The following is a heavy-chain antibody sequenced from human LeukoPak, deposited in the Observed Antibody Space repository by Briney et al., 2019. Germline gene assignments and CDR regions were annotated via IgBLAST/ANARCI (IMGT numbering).Heavy chain of an antibody. Sequence: PSETLSLTCTVSGGSISDYYWSWIRQPPGKGLEYIGHIYYSGSTNYNPSLKSRVTISVDTSKNQFSLKLSSVTAADTAVYYCATCGGDCFGAFDIWGQGTMVTVSS. CDR2: IYYSGST. CDR1: GGSISDYY. CDR3: ATCGGDCFGAFDI. V-gene: IGHV4-59*01. J-gene: IGHJ3*02. D-gene: IGHD2-21*02.